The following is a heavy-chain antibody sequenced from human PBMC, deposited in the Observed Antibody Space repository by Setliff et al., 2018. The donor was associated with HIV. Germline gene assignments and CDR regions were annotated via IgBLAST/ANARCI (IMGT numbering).Heavy chain of an antibody. CDR3: TRNAPAYELVY. CDR1: GYSITNNNY. J-gene: IGHJ4*02. CDR2: IYYSGST. Sequence: SETLSLTCTVSGYSITNNNYWGWIRQPPGKGLEWIGYIYYSGSTYYNPSLKSRVTMSVDTSKNQFSLKLSSVTAVDTAVYYCTRNAPAYELVYWGQGTLVTVSS. D-gene: IGHD5-12*01. V-gene: IGHV4-28*01.